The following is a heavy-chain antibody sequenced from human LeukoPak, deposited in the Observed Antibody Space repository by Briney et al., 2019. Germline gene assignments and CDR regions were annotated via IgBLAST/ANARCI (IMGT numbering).Heavy chain of an antibody. J-gene: IGHJ4*02. Sequence: GRSLRLSCAASGFTFSNYGMHRVRQAPGKGLEWVATISFDGRNEYYADSVKGRFTISRDNSKNTLYLQMNSPRGDDTAIYYCAKGQWVRAAAATGFDYWGQGSLVTVSS. CDR3: AKGQWVRAAAATGFDY. CDR2: ISFDGRNE. V-gene: IGHV3-30*19. D-gene: IGHD6-25*01. CDR1: GFTFSNYG.